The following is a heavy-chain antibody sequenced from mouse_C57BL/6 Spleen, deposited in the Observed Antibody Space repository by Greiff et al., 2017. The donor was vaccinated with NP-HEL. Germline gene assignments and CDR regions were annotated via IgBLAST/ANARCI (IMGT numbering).Heavy chain of an antibody. CDR3: ARQRGQLRPYAMDY. D-gene: IGHD3-2*02. CDR2: ISNLAYSI. Sequence: DVKLVESGGGLVQPGGSLKLSCAASGFTFSDYGMAWVRQAPRKGPEWVAFISNLAYSIYYADTVTGRFTISRENAKNTLYLEMSSLRSEDTAMYYCARQRGQLRPYAMDYWGQGTSVTVSS. J-gene: IGHJ4*01. CDR1: GFTFSDYG. V-gene: IGHV5-15*01.